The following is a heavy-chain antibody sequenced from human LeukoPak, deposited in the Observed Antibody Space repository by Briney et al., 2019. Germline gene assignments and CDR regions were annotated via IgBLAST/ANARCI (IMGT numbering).Heavy chain of an antibody. CDR3: ASEGRITIFGVVGNYYMDV. CDR1: GGSISSSNW. V-gene: IGHV4-4*02. CDR2: IYHSGST. D-gene: IGHD3-3*01. Sequence: PSETLSLTCAVSGGSISSSNWWSWVRQPPGKGLEWIGEIYHSGSTNYNPSLKSRVTISVDKSKNQFSLKLSSVTAADTAVYYCASEGRITIFGVVGNYYMDVWGKGTTVTVSS. J-gene: IGHJ6*03.